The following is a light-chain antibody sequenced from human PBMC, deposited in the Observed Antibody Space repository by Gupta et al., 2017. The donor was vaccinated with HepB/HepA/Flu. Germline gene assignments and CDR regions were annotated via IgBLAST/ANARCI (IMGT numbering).Light chain of an antibody. V-gene: IGLV2-23*02. CDR3: CSYAGSTTFYV. Sequence: SALPQPASVSGSPGQSITISCTGTSSDVGSYNLVSWYQHYPGKPPKLMIYEVNKWPSGVSNRFSGSKPGNTASLTSSGLQAEDEADYYCCSYAGSTTFYVFGTGTKVTVL. CDR1: SSDVGSYNL. J-gene: IGLJ1*01. CDR2: EVN.